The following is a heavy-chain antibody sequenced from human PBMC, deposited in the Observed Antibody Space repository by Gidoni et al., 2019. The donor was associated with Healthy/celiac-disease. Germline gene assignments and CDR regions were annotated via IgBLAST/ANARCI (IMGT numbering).Heavy chain of an antibody. J-gene: IGHJ6*02. V-gene: IGHV3-13*05. CDR1: GFTFSSSD. D-gene: IGHD4-17*01. CDR2: IGTAGDQ. Sequence: EVQLVESGGGLLQPGGSLRLSCAASGFTFSSSDMHWVSQATGKGLEWVSAIGTAGDQYYPGSVKGRFTISRENAKNSLYLQMNSLRAGDTAVYYCARGARDYGYYYGMDVWGQGTTVTVSS. CDR3: ARGARDYGYYYGMDV.